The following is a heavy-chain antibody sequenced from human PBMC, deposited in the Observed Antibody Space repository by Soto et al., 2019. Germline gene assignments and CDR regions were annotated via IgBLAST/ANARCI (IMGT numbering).Heavy chain of an antibody. V-gene: IGHV4-34*01. Sequence: SETLSLTCAVYGGSFSGYYWSWIRQPPGKGLEWIGEINHSGSTNYNPSLKSRVTISVDTSKNQFSLKLSSVTAADTAVYYCAFWGCTTGTTFQGTPPYNWFDPWGQGTLVTVSS. CDR2: INHSGST. CDR1: GGSFSGYY. J-gene: IGHJ5*02. CDR3: AFWGCTTGTTFQGTPPYNWFDP. D-gene: IGHD1-1*01.